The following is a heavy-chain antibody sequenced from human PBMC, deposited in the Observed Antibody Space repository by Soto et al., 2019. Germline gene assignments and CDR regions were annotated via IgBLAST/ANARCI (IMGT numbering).Heavy chain of an antibody. CDR3: ARAERGVTVTTSGYYYYMDV. Sequence: QVQLVQSGAEVKKPGASVKVSCKASGYTFTSYDINWVRQATGQGLEWMGWMNPNSGNTGYAQKFQGRVTMTRNTSISTAYMELSSLRSEDTAVYYCARAERGVTVTTSGYYYYMDVWGKGTTVTVSS. D-gene: IGHD4-17*01. J-gene: IGHJ6*03. V-gene: IGHV1-8*01. CDR2: MNPNSGNT. CDR1: GYTFTSYD.